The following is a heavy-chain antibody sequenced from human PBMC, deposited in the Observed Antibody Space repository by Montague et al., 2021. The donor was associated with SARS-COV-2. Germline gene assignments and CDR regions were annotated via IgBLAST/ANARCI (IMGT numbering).Heavy chain of an antibody. J-gene: IGHJ2*01. CDR1: GFFFGGYW. CDR2: IRHDASGT. Sequence: SLRLSCAASGFFFGGYWMSWVRQAPGKGLEWVAAIRHDASGTYYVDSVRGRFTISRDNCKNSVYLQMNSLRAEDTAVYFCARDAKEQHLRYFDLRGRGTLVTVSS. D-gene: IGHD3-3*02. CDR3: ARDAKEQHLRYFDL. V-gene: IGHV3-7*01.